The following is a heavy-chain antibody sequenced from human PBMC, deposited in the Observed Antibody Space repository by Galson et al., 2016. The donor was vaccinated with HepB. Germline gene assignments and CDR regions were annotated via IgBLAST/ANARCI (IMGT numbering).Heavy chain of an antibody. CDR2: ISYDGDNK. J-gene: IGHJ4*02. D-gene: IGHD5-18*01. CDR1: KFTFSNYA. Sequence: SLRLSCAASKFTFSNYAMHWVRQAPGRGLEWVALISYDGDNKYYAESVKGRFTISRDNSKNTLYLQMNSLRGDDTAVYYCARGGYTFVIMHYLGYWGQGTLVTVSS. CDR3: ARGGYTFVIMHYLGY. V-gene: IGHV3-30-3*01.